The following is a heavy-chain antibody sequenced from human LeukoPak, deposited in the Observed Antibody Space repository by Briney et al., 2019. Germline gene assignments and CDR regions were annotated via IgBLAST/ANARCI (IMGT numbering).Heavy chain of an antibody. D-gene: IGHD6-6*01. Sequence: PGGSLRLSCAASVFTFSSYSMNWVRQAPGKGLEWVSSISSSSSYIYYADSVKGRFTISRDNAKSSLYLQMNSLRAEDTAVYYCARGPQLSSSPNFDYWGQGTLVTVSS. V-gene: IGHV3-21*01. CDR3: ARGPQLSSSPNFDY. J-gene: IGHJ4*02. CDR2: ISSSSSYI. CDR1: VFTFSSYS.